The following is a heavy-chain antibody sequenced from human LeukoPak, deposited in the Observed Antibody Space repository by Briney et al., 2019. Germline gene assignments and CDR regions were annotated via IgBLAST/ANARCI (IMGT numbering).Heavy chain of an antibody. V-gene: IGHV7-4-1*02. J-gene: IGHJ5*02. Sequence: ASVKVSCKASGYTFTSYAMNWVRQAPGQGLEWMGWINTNTGNPTYAQGFTGRFVFSLDTSVSTAYLQISSLKAEDTAVYYCARVRKDYYDSTGYWAELYNWFDPWGQGTLVTVSS. CDR1: GYTFTSYA. CDR3: ARVRKDYYDSTGYWAELYNWFDP. D-gene: IGHD3-22*01. CDR2: INTNTGNP.